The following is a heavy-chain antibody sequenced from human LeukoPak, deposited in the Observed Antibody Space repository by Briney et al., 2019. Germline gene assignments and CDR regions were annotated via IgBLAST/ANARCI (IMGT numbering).Heavy chain of an antibody. D-gene: IGHD4-17*01. Sequence: GGSLRLSCAASGFIFSDYYMSWIRQAPGKGLEWVSYISSSGSAIYYADSVKGRFTMSRDNAKNSLYLQMNSLRAEDTAVYYCARDRSYGDYAYYYYYGMDDWGQGTTVTVSS. CDR2: ISSSGSAI. CDR1: GFIFSDYY. V-gene: IGHV3-11*01. J-gene: IGHJ6*02. CDR3: ARDRSYGDYAYYYYYGMDD.